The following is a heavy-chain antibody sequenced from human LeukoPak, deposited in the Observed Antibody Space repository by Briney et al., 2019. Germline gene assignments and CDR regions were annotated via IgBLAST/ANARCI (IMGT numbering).Heavy chain of an antibody. Sequence: SETLSLTCTVSGGSISSSSYYWGWIRQPPGKGLEWIGSIYYSGSTYYNPSLKSRVTISVDTSKNQFSLKLSSVTAADTAVYYCARDAGTLSMDVWGKGTTVTVSS. D-gene: IGHD3-10*01. CDR1: GGSISSSSYY. J-gene: IGHJ6*03. CDR3: ARDAGTLSMDV. V-gene: IGHV4-39*02. CDR2: IYYSGST.